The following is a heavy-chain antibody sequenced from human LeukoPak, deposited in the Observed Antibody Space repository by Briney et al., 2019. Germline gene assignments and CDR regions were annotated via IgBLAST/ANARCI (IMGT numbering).Heavy chain of an antibody. CDR2: IYSGGST. J-gene: IGHJ4*02. CDR1: GFTLSSNY. V-gene: IGHV3-66*01. D-gene: IGHD5-12*01. CDR3: ARSVDIVATVDY. Sequence: GGSLRLSCAASGFTLSSNYMSWVRQAPGKGLEWVSVIYSGGSTYYADSVKGRFTISRDNSKNTLYLQMNSLRAEDTAVYYCARSVDIVATVDYWGQGTLVTVSS.